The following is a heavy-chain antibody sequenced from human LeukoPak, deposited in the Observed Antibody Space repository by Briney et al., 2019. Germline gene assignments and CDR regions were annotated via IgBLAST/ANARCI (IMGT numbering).Heavy chain of an antibody. CDR1: GGSFRVYY. D-gene: IGHD3-16*02. CDR2: INHSGST. CDR3: ARSDYVWGSYRYYFDY. Sequence: SETLSLTCAVYGGSFRVYYGSWIRQPPGKGLERIGEINHSGSTNYNPSLKSRVTISVDTSKNQFSLKLSSVTDADTAVYYCARSDYVWGSYRYYFDYWGQGTMVTVSS. J-gene: IGHJ4*02. V-gene: IGHV4-34*01.